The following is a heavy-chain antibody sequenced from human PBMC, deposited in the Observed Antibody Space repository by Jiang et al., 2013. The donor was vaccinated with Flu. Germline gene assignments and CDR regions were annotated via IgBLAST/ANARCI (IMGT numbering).Heavy chain of an antibody. CDR2: IYYSGST. CDR1: GGSISSYY. J-gene: IGHJ1*01. D-gene: IGHD3-22*01. V-gene: IGHV4-59*01. CDR3: ASHPRHYDSSGYPLFYFQH. Sequence: PSETLSLTCTVSGGSISSYYWSWIRQPPGKGLEWIGYIYYSGSTNYNPSLKSRVTISVDTSKNQFSLKLSSVTAADTAVYYCASHPRHYDSSGYPLFYFQHWGQGTLVTVSS.